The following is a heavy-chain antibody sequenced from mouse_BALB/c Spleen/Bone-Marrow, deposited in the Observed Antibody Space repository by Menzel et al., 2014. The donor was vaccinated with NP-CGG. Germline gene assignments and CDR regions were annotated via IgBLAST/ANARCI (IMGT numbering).Heavy chain of an antibody. V-gene: IGHV1S137*01. CDR2: ISTYYGDA. J-gene: IGHJ1*01. CDR3: AREAGPWYFDV. CDR1: GYTFTDYA. Sequence: VQRVESGAELVRPGVSVKISCKGSGYTFTDYAMYWVKQSHAKSLEWIGIISTYYGDASYNQKFKGKATMTVDKPSSTAYTELARLTSEDSAIYYCAREAGPWYFDVWGAGTTVTVSS.